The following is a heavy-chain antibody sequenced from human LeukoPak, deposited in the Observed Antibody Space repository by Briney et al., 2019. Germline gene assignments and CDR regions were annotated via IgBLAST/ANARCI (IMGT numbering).Heavy chain of an antibody. CDR1: GFTFSRYT. V-gene: IGHV3-21*04. Sequence: GGSLRLSCAASGFTFSRYTMNWVRQAPGKGLEWVSSISGSSTYIYYADSVKGRFTISRDNAKNSLFLQMNSLRAEDTAVYYCARESRYYDILTGYYSAYYCMDVWGKGTTVTIFS. D-gene: IGHD3-9*01. CDR2: ISGSSTYI. J-gene: IGHJ6*03. CDR3: ARESRYYDILTGYYSAYYCMDV.